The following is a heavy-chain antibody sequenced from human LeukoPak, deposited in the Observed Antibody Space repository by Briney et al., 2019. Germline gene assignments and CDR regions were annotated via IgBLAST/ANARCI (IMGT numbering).Heavy chain of an antibody. Sequence: PSETLSLTCTVSGGSISSYYWGWIRQPPGKGLEWIGYIYYSGSTNYNPSLKSRVTISVDTSKNQFSLKLSSVTAADTAVYYCARTIGWEQWLGSGLAWFDPWGQGTLVTVSS. V-gene: IGHV4-59*08. CDR1: GGSISSYY. D-gene: IGHD6-19*01. CDR3: ARTIGWEQWLGSGLAWFDP. J-gene: IGHJ5*02. CDR2: IYYSGST.